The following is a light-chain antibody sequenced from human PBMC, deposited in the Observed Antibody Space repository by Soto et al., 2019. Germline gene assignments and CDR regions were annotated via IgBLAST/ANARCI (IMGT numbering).Light chain of an antibody. CDR1: QSVSSIY. CDR3: QQYGISRWT. J-gene: IGKJ1*01. CDR2: GAS. Sequence: ESVLTQSPGTLSLSPGERATLSCRASQSVSSIYLAWYQQKPGQAPRLLIYGASSRATGIPDRFSGSGSGTDFTLTISRLEPEDFAVYYCQQYGISRWTFGQGTKV. V-gene: IGKV3-20*01.